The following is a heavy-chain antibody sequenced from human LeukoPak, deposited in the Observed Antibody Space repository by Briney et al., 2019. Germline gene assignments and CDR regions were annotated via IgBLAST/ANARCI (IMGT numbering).Heavy chain of an antibody. V-gene: IGHV4-39*07. J-gene: IGHJ6*03. Sequence: TSETLSLTCTVSGGSISSSSYYWAWIRQPPGKGLEWIGSIHYSGSTYYNPSLQSRVTISIDTSKNQFSLKLRFVTAADTAVYYCARVRCSGGSCPYYYYYYYMDVWGKGTTVTVSS. CDR3: ARVRCSGGSCPYYYYYYYMDV. CDR1: GGSISSSSYY. D-gene: IGHD2-15*01. CDR2: IHYSGST.